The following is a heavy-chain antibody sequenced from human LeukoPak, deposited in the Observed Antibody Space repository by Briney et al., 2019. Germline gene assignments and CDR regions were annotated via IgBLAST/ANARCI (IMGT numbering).Heavy chain of an antibody. J-gene: IGHJ4*02. CDR2: ISYDGTNK. D-gene: IGHD3-22*01. Sequence: GGSLRLSCAASGFTFSSYAMHWVRQAPGKGLEWVAVISYDGTNKYYADSVKGRFTISRDNSKNTLYLQMNSLRAEDTALYYCAKDFGPTHYYDSSGYPDYWGQGTLVTVSS. CDR1: GFTFSSYA. V-gene: IGHV3-30-3*01. CDR3: AKDFGPTHYYDSSGYPDY.